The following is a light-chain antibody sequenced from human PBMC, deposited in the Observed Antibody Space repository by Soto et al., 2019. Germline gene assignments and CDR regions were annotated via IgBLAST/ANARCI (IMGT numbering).Light chain of an antibody. J-gene: IGKJ5*01. CDR1: QSISSR. CDR3: QQYNTYST. CDR2: DAF. Sequence: DIRITQSPSTLSASVGDRVTITCRASQSISSRLAWYQQKPGKAPNLLMFDAFSLESGVPSRFSGGGSGTEFTLTISSLQPDDFATYYCQQYNTYSTFGQGTRLEIK. V-gene: IGKV1-5*01.